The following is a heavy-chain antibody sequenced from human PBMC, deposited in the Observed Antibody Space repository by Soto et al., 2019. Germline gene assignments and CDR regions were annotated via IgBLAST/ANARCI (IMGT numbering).Heavy chain of an antibody. V-gene: IGHV3-23*01. CDR1: GFTFSSYA. J-gene: IGHJ4*02. Sequence: EVQLLESGGGLVQPGGSLRLSCAASGFTFSSYAMSWVRQAPGKGLEWVSAISGSGDSTYYADSVKGRFTISRDNSKNTLYLQMNSLRAEDTAVYYCAKDRRGYSYGPPFDYWGQGTLVTVSS. CDR2: ISGSGDST. CDR3: AKDRRGYSYGPPFDY. D-gene: IGHD5-18*01.